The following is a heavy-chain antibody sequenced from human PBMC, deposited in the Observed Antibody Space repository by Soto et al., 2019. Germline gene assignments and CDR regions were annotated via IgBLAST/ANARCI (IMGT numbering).Heavy chain of an antibody. V-gene: IGHV4-61*01. J-gene: IGHJ5*02. CDR2: IYNSGNT. CDR3: TRDLGWYKNWFDP. CDR1: GGSVSSASDY. D-gene: IGHD6-19*01. Sequence: SLTCTVSGGSVSSASDYWSWIRQPPGKGLEWIGYIYNSGNTNYNPSLKSRVAMSVDTSKNQFSLKLNSVTAADTAVYYCTRDLGWYKNWFDPWGQGTLVTVSS.